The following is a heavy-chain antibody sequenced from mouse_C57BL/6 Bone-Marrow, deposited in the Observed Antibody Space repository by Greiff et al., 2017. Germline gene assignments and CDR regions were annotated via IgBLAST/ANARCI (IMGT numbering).Heavy chain of an antibody. D-gene: IGHD4-1*01. CDR1: GYSFSTYC. J-gene: IGHJ2*01. CDR2: IYPGDGDT. Sequence: VQLQQSGAELVKPGASVKISCKVSGYSFSTYCMNWVKQRPGKGLEWIGQIYPGDGDTNYNGKFKGKATLTADKSSSTAYMQLSSLTSEDSAVYFCARDWDYCDYWGQGTTRTVSS. CDR3: ARDWDYCDY. V-gene: IGHV1-80*01.